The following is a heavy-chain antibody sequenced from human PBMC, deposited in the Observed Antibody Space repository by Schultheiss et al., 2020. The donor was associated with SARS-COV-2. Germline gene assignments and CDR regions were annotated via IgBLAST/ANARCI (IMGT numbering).Heavy chain of an antibody. CDR2: INPNSGGT. J-gene: IGHJ4*02. CDR3: ARDRTEGWWDY. CDR1: ASTFTGYY. Sequence: ASVKVSCKASASTFTGYYIHWVRQAPGQGLEWMGRINPNSGGTNYAQKFQGRVTMTRDTSISTAYMELSSLRSDDTAVYYCARDRTEGWWDYWGQGTLVTVSS. D-gene: IGHD2-15*01. V-gene: IGHV1-2*06.